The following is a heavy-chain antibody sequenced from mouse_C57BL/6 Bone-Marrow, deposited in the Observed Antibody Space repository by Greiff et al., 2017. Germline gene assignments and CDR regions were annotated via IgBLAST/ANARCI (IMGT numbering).Heavy chain of an antibody. D-gene: IGHD1-1*01. CDR1: GYTFTSYW. CDR3: ARSNYGSREVDY. Sequence: QVQLQQPGAELVKPGASVKLSCKASGYTFTSYWMHWVKQRPGQGPEWIGMIHPNSGSTNYNEKFKSKATLTVDKSSSTAYMQLSSLTSEDSAVYYCARSNYGSREVDYWGQGTTLTVSS. CDR2: IHPNSGST. J-gene: IGHJ2*01. V-gene: IGHV1-64*01.